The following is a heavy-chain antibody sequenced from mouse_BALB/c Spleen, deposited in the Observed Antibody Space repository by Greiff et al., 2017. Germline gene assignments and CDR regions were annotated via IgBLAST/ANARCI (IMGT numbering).Heavy chain of an antibody. CDR3: ARGPLTGTRYFDV. V-gene: IGHV2-6-7*01. Sequence: QVQLKESGPGLVAPSQSLSITCTVSGFSLTGYGVNWVRQPPGKGLEWLGMIWGDGSTDYNSALKSRLSISKDNSKSQVFLKMNSLQTDDTARYYCARGPLTGTRYFDVWGAGTTVTVSS. D-gene: IGHD4-1*01. J-gene: IGHJ1*01. CDR1: GFSLTGYG. CDR2: IWGDGST.